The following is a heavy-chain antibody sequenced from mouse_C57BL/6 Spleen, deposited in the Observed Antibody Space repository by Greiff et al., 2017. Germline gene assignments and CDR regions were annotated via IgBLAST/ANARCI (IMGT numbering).Heavy chain of an antibody. D-gene: IGHD1-2*01. Sequence: QVQLKQSGPELLKPGASVKMSCKASGYTFTSYWITWVKQRPGQGLEWIGDIYPGSGSTNYNEKFKSKATLTVDTSSSTAYMQLSSLTSEDSAVYYCARDPLLRYAMDYWGQGTSVTVSS. CDR1: GYTFTSYW. V-gene: IGHV1-55*01. CDR2: IYPGSGST. CDR3: ARDPLLRYAMDY. J-gene: IGHJ4*01.